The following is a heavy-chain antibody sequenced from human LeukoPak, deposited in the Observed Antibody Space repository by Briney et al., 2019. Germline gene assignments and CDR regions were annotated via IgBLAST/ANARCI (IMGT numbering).Heavy chain of an antibody. CDR1: GYTFTSYG. CDR2: ISAYNGNT. Sequence: ASVKVSCKASGYTFTSYGISWVRQAPGLGLEWMGWISAYNGNTNYAQKLQGRVTMTTDTSTSTAYMELRSLRSDDTAVYYCARDPISGSYHRGWFDPWGQGTLVTVSS. D-gene: IGHD1-26*01. CDR3: ARDPISGSYHRGWFDP. V-gene: IGHV1-18*01. J-gene: IGHJ5*02.